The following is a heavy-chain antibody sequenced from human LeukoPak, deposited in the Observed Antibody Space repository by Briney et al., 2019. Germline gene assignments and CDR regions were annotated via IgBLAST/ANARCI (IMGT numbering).Heavy chain of an antibody. D-gene: IGHD3/OR15-3a*01. V-gene: IGHV3-53*05. CDR1: GLTLSGNY. CDR2: VYLGGGT. CDR3: ARLDQVDGRNDAFDI. Sequence: PGGSLRLSCAASGLTLSGNYMSWVRQVPGKGLEWVSTVYLGGGTFYADPVRGRFTISRDNSKNTVYLQMNSLRTDDTAVYYCARLDQVDGRNDAFDIWGQGTVVTVSS. J-gene: IGHJ3*02.